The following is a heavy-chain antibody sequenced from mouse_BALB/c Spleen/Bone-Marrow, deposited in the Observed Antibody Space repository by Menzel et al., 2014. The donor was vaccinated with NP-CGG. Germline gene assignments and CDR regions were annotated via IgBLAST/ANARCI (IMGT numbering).Heavy chain of an antibody. CDR2: INSNGGST. J-gene: IGHJ4*01. D-gene: IGHD2-3*01. V-gene: IGHV5-6-3*01. Sequence: EVKVVESGGGLVQPGGSLKLSCAASGFTFSSYGMSWVRQTPDKRLELVATINSNGGSTYYPDSVKGRFTISRDNAKNTLYLQMSSRKSEDTAMYYCARDGYYVFYAMDYWGQGTSVTVSS. CDR1: GFTFSSYG. CDR3: ARDGYYVFYAMDY.